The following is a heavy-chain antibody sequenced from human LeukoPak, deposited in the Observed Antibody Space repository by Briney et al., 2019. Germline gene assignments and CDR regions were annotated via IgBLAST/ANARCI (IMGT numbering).Heavy chain of an antibody. CDR3: ARLGGGMDV. CDR2: IYYSGSA. CDR1: GGSISSYY. J-gene: IGHJ6*02. V-gene: IGHV4-59*08. D-gene: IGHD1-26*01. Sequence: SETLSLTCTVSGGSISSYYWSWIRQPPGKGLEWIGYIYYSGSANYNPSLKSRVTISVDTSKNQFSLKLSSVTAADTAVYYCARLGGGMDVWGQGTTVTVSS.